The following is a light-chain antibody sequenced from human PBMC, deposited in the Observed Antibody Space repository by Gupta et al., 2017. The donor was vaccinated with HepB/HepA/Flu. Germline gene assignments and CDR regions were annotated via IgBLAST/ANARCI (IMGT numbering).Light chain of an antibody. CDR2: GAS. J-gene: IGKJ1*01. CDR3: QQYNYLWT. Sequence: DMVMTQSPATLYVSPGEGVTLSCRHRQSVSSHLDWYQQKPVQAPSLLIFGASTSATGIRAMFSGSGSGTEFTLTSSSLQSEDFAFYYCQQYNYLWTFGPGTKVEIK. CDR1: QSVSSH. V-gene: IGKV3-15*01.